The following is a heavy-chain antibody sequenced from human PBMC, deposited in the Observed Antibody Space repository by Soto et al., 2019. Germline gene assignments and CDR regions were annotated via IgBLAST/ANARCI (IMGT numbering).Heavy chain of an antibody. CDR1: GGSFSGYY. V-gene: IGHV4-34*01. D-gene: IGHD3-16*01. CDR3: ARGQINLDY. J-gene: IGHJ4*02. CDR2: INHSGST. Sequence: SETLSLTCAVYGGSFSGYYLSWIRQPPGKGLEWIGEINHSGSTNYNPSLKSRVTISVDTSKNQFSLKLSSVTAADTAVYYCARGQINLDYWGQGTLVTVSS.